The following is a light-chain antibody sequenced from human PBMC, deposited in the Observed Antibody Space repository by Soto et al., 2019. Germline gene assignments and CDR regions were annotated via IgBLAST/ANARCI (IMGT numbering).Light chain of an antibody. CDR3: SAYTARSTLV. J-gene: IGLJ3*02. V-gene: IGLV2-14*01. CDR1: NSDIGDWNY. Sequence: QSVLTQPASVSGSPGQSITISCTGANSDIGDWNYVSWYQQHPGTAPKLIIYEVRNRPSGISSRFSGSRSGNTASLTISGLQSEDEGDYYCSAYTARSTLVFGGGTKVTVL. CDR2: EVR.